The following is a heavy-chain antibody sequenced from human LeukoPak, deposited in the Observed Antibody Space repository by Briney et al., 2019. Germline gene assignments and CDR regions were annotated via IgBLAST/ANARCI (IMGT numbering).Heavy chain of an antibody. V-gene: IGHV3-15*01. CDR1: GFTFSNAW. D-gene: IGHD3-10*01. Sequence: GGSLRLSCAASGFTFSNAWMSWVRQAPGKGLEWVGRIKSKTDGGTTDYAAPVKGRFTISRDDSKNTLYLQMTSLKTEDTAVYYCTTDPDYYGSGSAAFDIWGQGTMVTVSS. J-gene: IGHJ3*02. CDR2: IKSKTDGGTT. CDR3: TTDPDYYGSGSAAFDI.